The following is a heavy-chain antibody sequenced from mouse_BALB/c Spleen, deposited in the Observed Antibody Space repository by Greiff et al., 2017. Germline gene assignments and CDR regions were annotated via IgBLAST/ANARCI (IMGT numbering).Heavy chain of an antibody. CDR1: GYTFTSYW. CDR2: INPSNGRT. J-gene: IGHJ4*01. CDR3: ARWGDD. Sequence: VQLQQPGAELVKPGASVKLSCKASGYTFTSYWMHWVKQRPGQGLEWIGEINPSNGRTNYNEKFKSKATLTVDKSSSTAYMQLSSLTTEDSAVYDGARWGDDWGQGTSVTVSA. V-gene: IGHV1S81*02.